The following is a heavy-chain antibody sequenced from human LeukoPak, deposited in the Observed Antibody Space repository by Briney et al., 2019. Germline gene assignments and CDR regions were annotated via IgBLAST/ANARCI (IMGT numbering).Heavy chain of an antibody. D-gene: IGHD5-18*01. CDR2: IYYSGST. Sequence: SQTLSLTCTVSGGSISSGGYYWSWIRQHPGKGLEWIGYIYYSGSTYYNPSLKSRVTISVDTSKNQFSLKLSSVTAADTAVYYCASSHGDSYGIDYWGQGTLVTVSS. CDR1: GGSISSGGYY. J-gene: IGHJ4*02. V-gene: IGHV4-31*03. CDR3: ASSHGDSYGIDY.